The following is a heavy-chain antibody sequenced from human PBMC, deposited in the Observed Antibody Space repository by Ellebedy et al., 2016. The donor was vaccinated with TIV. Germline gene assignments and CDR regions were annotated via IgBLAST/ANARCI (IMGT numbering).Heavy chain of an antibody. D-gene: IGHD6-13*01. CDR1: GFTFSDFY. J-gene: IGHJ3*02. CDR2: ITTSGGTI. Sequence: GESLKISXTVSGFTFSDFYMRWIRQAPGKGLQWVSYITTSGGTIYYADSVKGRFTISRDNAKNSLYLQMNSLRAEDTAVYYCAGSSWYMAFDIWGQGTMVTVSS. V-gene: IGHV3-11*01. CDR3: AGSSWYMAFDI.